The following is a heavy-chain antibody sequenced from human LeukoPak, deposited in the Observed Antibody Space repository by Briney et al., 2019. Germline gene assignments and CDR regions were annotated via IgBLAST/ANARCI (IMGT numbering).Heavy chain of an antibody. J-gene: IGHJ4*02. CDR1: GFTFSSYT. D-gene: IGHD6-19*01. Sequence: PGGSLRLSCAASGFTFSSYTMNWVRQAPGKGLEWVSSISSSSNYIYYADSVKGRFTISGDNAKHSLDLQMNNLRAEDTAVYYCARRHIAVAGPFDYWGQGTLVTVSS. V-gene: IGHV3-21*01. CDR3: ARRHIAVAGPFDY. CDR2: ISSSSNYI.